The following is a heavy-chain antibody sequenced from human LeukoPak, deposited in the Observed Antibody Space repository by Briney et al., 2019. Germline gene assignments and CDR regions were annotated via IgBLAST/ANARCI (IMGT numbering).Heavy chain of an antibody. Sequence: ASVKVSCKASGYTFTGYYMHWVRQAPGQGLEWMGWINPNSGGTNYAQKFQGRVTMTRDMSISTAYMELSRLRSDDTAVYYCARAWREYYDFWSGYSIDYWGQGTLVTVSS. CDR3: ARAWREYYDFWSGYSIDY. D-gene: IGHD3-3*01. V-gene: IGHV1-2*02. J-gene: IGHJ4*02. CDR1: GYTFTGYY. CDR2: INPNSGGT.